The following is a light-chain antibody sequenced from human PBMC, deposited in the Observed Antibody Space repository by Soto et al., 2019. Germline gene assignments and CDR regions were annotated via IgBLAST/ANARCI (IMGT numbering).Light chain of an antibody. CDR2: KAS. Sequence: DIQMTQSPSTLSAPVGDRVTITCRASQSISDLLAWYQQKPGKAPKLLIYKASSLKSGVPSRFSGSGSGTEYTLTISSLQPDDFASYYCQQYNGYWTFGQGTKVEIK. CDR3: QQYNGYWT. V-gene: IGKV1-5*03. CDR1: QSISDL. J-gene: IGKJ1*01.